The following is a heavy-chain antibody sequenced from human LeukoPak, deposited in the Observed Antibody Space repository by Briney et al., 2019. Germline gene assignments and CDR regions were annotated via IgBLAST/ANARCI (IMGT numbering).Heavy chain of an antibody. CDR1: GGSISSYY. CDR3: ARALSGSLILV. D-gene: IGHD1-26*01. V-gene: IGHV4-59*01. CDR2: IYYSGST. J-gene: IGHJ4*02. Sequence: SETLSLTCAVSGGSISSYYWNWIRQPPGKGLEWIGYIYYSGSTNYNPSLKSRVTISVDTSKNQFSLKLSSVTAADTAVYYCARALSGSLILVWGQGTLVTVSS.